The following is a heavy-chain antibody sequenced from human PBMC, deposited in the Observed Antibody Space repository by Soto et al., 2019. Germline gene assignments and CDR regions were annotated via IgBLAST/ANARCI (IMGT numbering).Heavy chain of an antibody. Sequence: ASVKVSCKASGYTFTGYYMHWVRQAPGQGLEWMGWINPNSGGTNYAQKFQGRVTMTRNTSISTAYMELSRLRSDDTAVYYGARVAYYYGSGSYYNGYFDYWGQGTLVTVSS. CDR2: INPNSGGT. CDR1: GYTFTGYY. J-gene: IGHJ4*02. V-gene: IGHV1-2*02. D-gene: IGHD3-10*01. CDR3: ARVAYYYGSGSYYNGYFDY.